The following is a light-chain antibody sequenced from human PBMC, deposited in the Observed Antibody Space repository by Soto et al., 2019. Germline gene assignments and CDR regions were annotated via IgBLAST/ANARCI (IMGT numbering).Light chain of an antibody. CDR1: QSVSSY. V-gene: IGKV3-11*01. Sequence: EIVLTQSPATLSLSPGERATLSCRASQSVSSYLAWYQQKPGQAPRLLIYDASNRATGIPARFSGSGSGTDFTLTISSLDPEDFAVYYSPQRSNRPPVTFGQGTRLEIK. CDR2: DAS. J-gene: IGKJ5*01. CDR3: PQRSNRPPVT.